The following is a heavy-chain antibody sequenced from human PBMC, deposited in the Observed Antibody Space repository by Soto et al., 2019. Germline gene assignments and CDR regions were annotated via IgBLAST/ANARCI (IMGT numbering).Heavy chain of an antibody. D-gene: IGHD1-26*01. Sequence: PGGSLRLSCAASGFTFSSYGMHGVRQAPGKGLEWVAVISYDGSNKYYADSVKGRFTISRDNSKNTLYLQMNSLRAEDTAAYYCAKSYYGHGTSNWFDPWGQGTLVTVSS. CDR1: GFTFSSYG. V-gene: IGHV3-30*18. J-gene: IGHJ5*02. CDR3: AKSYYGHGTSNWFDP. CDR2: ISYDGSNK.